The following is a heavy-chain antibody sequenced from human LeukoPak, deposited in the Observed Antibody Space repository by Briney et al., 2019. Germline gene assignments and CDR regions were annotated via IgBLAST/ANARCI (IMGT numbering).Heavy chain of an antibody. Sequence: ASVKVSCKASGYTFTSYGISWVRQAPGQGLEWMGWISAYNGNTNYAQKLQSRVTMTTDTSTSTAYMELRSLRSDDTAVYYCARDTTYCSSTSCYTYYYYYMDVWGKGTTVTVSS. CDR3: ARDTTYCSSTSCYTYYYYYMDV. CDR1: GYTFTSYG. CDR2: ISAYNGNT. V-gene: IGHV1-18*01. J-gene: IGHJ6*03. D-gene: IGHD2-2*02.